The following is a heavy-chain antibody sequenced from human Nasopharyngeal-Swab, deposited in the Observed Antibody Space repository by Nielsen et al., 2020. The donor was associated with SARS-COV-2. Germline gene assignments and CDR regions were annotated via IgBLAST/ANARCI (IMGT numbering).Heavy chain of an antibody. D-gene: IGHD3-3*01. Sequence: ASVKVSCKASGYTFTGYYMHWVRQAPGQGLEWMGRINPNSGGTNYAQKLQGRVTMTTDTSTSTAYMELGSLRSDDTAVYYCARDPRDNYDFWSGYYKDYYYGMDVWGQGTTVTVSS. CDR2: INPNSGGT. CDR3: ARDPRDNYDFWSGYYKDYYYGMDV. J-gene: IGHJ6*02. CDR1: GYTFTGYY. V-gene: IGHV1-2*06.